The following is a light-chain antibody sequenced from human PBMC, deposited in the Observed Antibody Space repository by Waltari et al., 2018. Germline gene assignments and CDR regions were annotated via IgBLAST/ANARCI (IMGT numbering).Light chain of an antibody. Sequence: SYELTQPPSVSVSPGQTAKITCSGDALPREYAYWYQQKSGQAPVQVIYEGSKRPSGIPERSAGPSSGTMPTLTSNVAQVEDDADYCCYSTDSSGNESAFGAGTKRTVL. CDR1: ALPREY. V-gene: IGLV3-10*01. CDR2: EGS. J-gene: IGLJ2*01. CDR3: YSTDSSGNESA.